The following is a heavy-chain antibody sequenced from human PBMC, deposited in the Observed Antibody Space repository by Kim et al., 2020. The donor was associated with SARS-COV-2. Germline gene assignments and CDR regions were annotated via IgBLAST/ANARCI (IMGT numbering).Heavy chain of an antibody. CDR3: ARSGELGMTTVTTLYYYGMDV. J-gene: IGHJ6*02. CDR2: ISAYNGNT. CDR1: GYTFTRYG. D-gene: IGHD4-17*01. V-gene: IGHV1-18*04. Sequence: ASVKVSCKASGYTFTRYGISWVRQAPGQGLEWMGWISAYNGNTNYAQKLQGRVTMTTDTSTSTAYMELRSLRSDDTAVYYCARSGELGMTTVTTLYYYGMDVWGQGTTVTVSS.